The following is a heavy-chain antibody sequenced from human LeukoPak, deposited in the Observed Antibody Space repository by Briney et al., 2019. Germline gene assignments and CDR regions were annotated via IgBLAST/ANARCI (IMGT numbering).Heavy chain of an antibody. CDR2: LYYSGSS. CDR1: GGSISSSDFY. V-gene: IGHV4-39*01. D-gene: IGHD5-12*01. Sequence: SETLSLTCSVSGGSISSSDFYWGWIRQTPGKGLEWIGSLYYSGSSYYNPSLKSRVTISVDTSKNQFSLKMTSVTAADTAVYYCARVSGYDWESFYDYWGQGTLVTVSS. CDR3: ARVSGYDWESFYDY. J-gene: IGHJ4*02.